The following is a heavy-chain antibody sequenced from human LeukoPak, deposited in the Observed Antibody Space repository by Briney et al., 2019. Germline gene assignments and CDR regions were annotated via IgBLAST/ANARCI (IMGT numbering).Heavy chain of an antibody. V-gene: IGHV4-39*07. CDR2: IYYSGST. CDR1: GGSISSSSYY. J-gene: IGHJ6*02. CDR3: AREGGSGRIDGGRHNYYYYGMDV. Sequence: PSETLSLTCTVSGGSISSSSYYWGWIRQPPGKGLEWIGSIYYSGSTYYNPSLKSRVTISVDTSKNQFSLKLSSVTAADTAVYYCAREGGSGRIDGGRHNYYYYGMDVWGQGTTVTVSS. D-gene: IGHD3-10*01.